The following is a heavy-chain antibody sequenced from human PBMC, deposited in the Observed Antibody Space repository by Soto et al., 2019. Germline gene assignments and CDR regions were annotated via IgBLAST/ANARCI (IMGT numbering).Heavy chain of an antibody. D-gene: IGHD2-15*01. CDR3: ARNGAYCNDY. CDR1: DGSISSGHW. CDR2: IVHTGST. Sequence: QMQLQESGPGLVKPSGTLSLTCAVSDGSISSGHWWSWVRQPPGKGLELIGEIVHTGSTNYNPSLNSRVTISIDKSKNQFYLYLHSITAADTAVYYCARNGAYCNDYWGQGTLVTVSS. J-gene: IGHJ4*02. V-gene: IGHV4-4*02.